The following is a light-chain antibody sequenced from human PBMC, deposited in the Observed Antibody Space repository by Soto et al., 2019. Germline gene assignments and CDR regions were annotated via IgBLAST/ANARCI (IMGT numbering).Light chain of an antibody. CDR1: QSVSSTY. V-gene: IGKV3-20*01. J-gene: IGKJ4*01. Sequence: EFVLTQSPGTLSFSPAERANLSCRASQSVSSTYLAWYQQKPGQAPRLLIYGASTRGTGIPDRFSGSGSGTDFTLTISRLEPEDFAVYYCQQYGSSPLTCGGGTKVDIK. CDR2: GAS. CDR3: QQYGSSPLT.